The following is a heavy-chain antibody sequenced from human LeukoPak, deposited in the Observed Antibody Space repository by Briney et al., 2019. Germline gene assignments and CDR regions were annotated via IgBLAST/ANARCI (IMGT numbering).Heavy chain of an antibody. CDR2: ISYGGSNK. CDR3: VKDYYYYMDV. CDR1: GFTFSSYG. J-gene: IGHJ6*03. Sequence: GRSLRLSCAASGFTFSSYGMHWVRQAPGKGLEWVAVISYGGSNKYYADSVKGRFTISRDNSKNTLYLQMNSLRAEGTAVYYCVKDYYYYMDVWGKGTTVTVSS. V-gene: IGHV3-30*18.